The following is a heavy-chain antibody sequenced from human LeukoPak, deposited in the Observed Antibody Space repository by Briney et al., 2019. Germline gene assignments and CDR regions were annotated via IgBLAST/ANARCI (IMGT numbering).Heavy chain of an antibody. V-gene: IGHV4-59*08. Sequence: SETLSLTCTVSGGSISGYYWSWIRQPPGKGLEGIGYIYYSGSTNYNPSLKSRVTISVATSKSQFSLKLSSVTAADTAVYYCATRYGSGSGYYGMDVWGQGTTVTVSS. D-gene: IGHD3-10*01. CDR1: GGSISGYY. CDR2: IYYSGST. J-gene: IGHJ6*02. CDR3: ATRYGSGSGYYGMDV.